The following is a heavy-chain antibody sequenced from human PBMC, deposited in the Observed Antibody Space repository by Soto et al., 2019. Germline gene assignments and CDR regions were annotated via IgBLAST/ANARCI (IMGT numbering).Heavy chain of an antibody. Sequence: EVHLLESGGGLVQPGGSLRLSCAASGFAFSSYAMSWVRQAPGKGPEWVAAVDGSGDPTFYAASVRGRFTISRDNSKNTVFLQMTSLGAGDTALYRCAKQATGGYRGKFDFWGQGSLVTVSS. CDR1: GFAFSSYA. CDR3: AKQATGGYRGKFDF. D-gene: IGHD3-16*02. J-gene: IGHJ4*02. V-gene: IGHV3-23*01. CDR2: VDGSGDPT.